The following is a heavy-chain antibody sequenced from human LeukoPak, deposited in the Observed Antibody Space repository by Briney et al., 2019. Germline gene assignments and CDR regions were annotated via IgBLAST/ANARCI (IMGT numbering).Heavy chain of an antibody. D-gene: IGHD6-19*01. CDR2: ISGSGGST. CDR3: ARDLSRRAVPTFDY. J-gene: IGHJ4*02. Sequence: GGSLRLSCAASGFTFSDYYMSWIRQAPGKGLEWVSAISGSGGSTYYADSVKGRFTISRDNSKNTLYLQMNSLRAKDTAVYYCARDLSRRAVPTFDYWGQGTLVTVSS. CDR1: GFTFSDYY. V-gene: IGHV3-23*01.